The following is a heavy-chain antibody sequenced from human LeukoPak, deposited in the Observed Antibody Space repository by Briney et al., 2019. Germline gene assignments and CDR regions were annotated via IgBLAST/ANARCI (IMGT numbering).Heavy chain of an antibody. D-gene: IGHD6-19*01. Sequence: SETLSLTCTVSGGSISSQYWSWIRQPPGKGLEWIAGYIYYSGSTNYNPSLKSRVTISVDSSKNQFSLKLSSVTAADTAVYYCARAFDFEVASTTSWYFDYWGQGTLVTVSS. CDR3: ARAFDFEVASTTSWYFDY. CDR2: IYYSGST. V-gene: IGHV4-59*11. CDR1: GGSISSQY. J-gene: IGHJ4*02.